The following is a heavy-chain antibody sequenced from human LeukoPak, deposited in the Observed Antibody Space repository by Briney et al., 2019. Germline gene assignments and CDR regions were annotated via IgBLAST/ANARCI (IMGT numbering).Heavy chain of an antibody. D-gene: IGHD3-22*01. CDR2: ISSSGDST. CDR1: GFTFSSYP. V-gene: IGHV3-64*01. Sequence: GGSLRPSCAASGFTFSSYPMHWVRQAPGKGLEYVSAISSSGDSTYYPNSVKGRFTISRDNSKNTLYLQMGSLRAEDMAVYYCARAYYDSGGFYYDYWGRGTLVTVSS. CDR3: ARAYYDSGGFYYDY. J-gene: IGHJ4*02.